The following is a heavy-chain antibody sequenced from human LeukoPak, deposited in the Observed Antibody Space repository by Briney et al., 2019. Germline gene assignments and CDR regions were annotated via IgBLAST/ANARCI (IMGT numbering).Heavy chain of an antibody. D-gene: IGHD2-15*01. CDR2: ISSSSSYI. CDR1: GFTFSSYS. J-gene: IGHJ6*02. V-gene: IGHV3-21*01. Sequence: GGSLRLSCAASGFTFSSYSMNWVRQAPGKGLEWVSSISSSSSYIYYADSVKGRFTISRDNAKNSLYLQMNSLRDEDTAVYYCAGDPVYCSGGRCYSGGGYYYYYGMDVWGQGTTVTVSS. CDR3: AGDPVYCSGGRCYSGGGYYYYYGMDV.